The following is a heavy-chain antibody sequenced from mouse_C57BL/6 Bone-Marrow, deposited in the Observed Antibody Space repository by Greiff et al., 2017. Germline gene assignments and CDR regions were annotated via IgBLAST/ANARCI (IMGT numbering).Heavy chain of an antibody. CDR3: ARDGNYVAWFAY. V-gene: IGHV1-58*01. Sequence: VHVKQSGAELVRPGSSVKMSCKTSGYTFTSYGINWVKQRPGQGLEWIGYIYLGNGYTEYNEKFKGKATLTSDTSSSTAYMQLSSLTSEDSAIYFCARDGNYVAWFAYWGQGTLVTVSA. CDR1: GYTFTSYG. CDR2: IYLGNGYT. J-gene: IGHJ3*01. D-gene: IGHD2-1*01.